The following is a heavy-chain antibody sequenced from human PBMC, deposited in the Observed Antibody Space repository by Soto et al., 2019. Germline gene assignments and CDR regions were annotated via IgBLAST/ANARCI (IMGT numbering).Heavy chain of an antibody. V-gene: IGHV4-39*01. CDR2: IYYSGST. J-gene: IGHJ6*03. D-gene: IGHD3-10*01. Sequence: QLQLQESGPGLVKPSETLSLTCTVSGGSISSSSYYWGWIRQPPGKGLEWIGSIYYSGSTYYNPYLKSRVTISVDTSKNQFSLKLSSVTAADTAVYYCARHKVVVLGITMVRGVHYYMDVWGKGTTVTVSS. CDR3: ARHKVVVLGITMVRGVHYYMDV. CDR1: GGSISSSSYY.